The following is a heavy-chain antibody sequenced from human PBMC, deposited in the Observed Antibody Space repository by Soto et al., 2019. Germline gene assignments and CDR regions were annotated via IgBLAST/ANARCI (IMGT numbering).Heavy chain of an antibody. Sequence: QVQPVESGGGVVQPGRSLRLSCAASGFTFSSYAMHWVRQAPGKGLEWVAVISYDGSNKYYADSVKGRFTISRDNSKNTLYLQMNSLRAEDTAVYYCASTSSPPGYWGQGTLVTVSS. D-gene: IGHD6-19*01. J-gene: IGHJ4*02. V-gene: IGHV3-30-3*01. CDR1: GFTFSSYA. CDR2: ISYDGSNK. CDR3: ASTSSPPGY.